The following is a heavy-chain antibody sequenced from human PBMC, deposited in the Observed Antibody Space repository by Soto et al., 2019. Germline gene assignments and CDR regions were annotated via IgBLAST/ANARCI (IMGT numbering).Heavy chain of an antibody. V-gene: IGHV3-30*03. J-gene: IGHJ5*02. D-gene: IGHD3-3*01. CDR3: AQPRSSLEWPPFDP. Sequence: QVKLVESGGGVVQAGRSLRLSCAASGFRFSSYGIHWVRQAPGKGLEWVVVIKSDGISKDSLASVKGRFTNSIDNSKNTVYLYMSNLRPEDTGVYYCAQPRSSLEWPPFDPWGHGTRVSVSS. CDR1: GFRFSSYG. CDR2: IKSDGISK.